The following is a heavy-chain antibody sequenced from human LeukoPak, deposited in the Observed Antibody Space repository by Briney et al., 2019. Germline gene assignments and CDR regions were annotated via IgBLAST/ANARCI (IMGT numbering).Heavy chain of an antibody. J-gene: IGHJ4*02. CDR1: GYIFSTYG. CDR3: AGRRSEEFDFDC. CDR2: ISGYNGNT. D-gene: IGHD6-19*01. V-gene: IGHV1-18*01. Sequence: ASVKVSCKASGYIFSTYGISWVRQAPGQGLEWMGCISGYNGNTNYAQKLQGRVTMTTDTSTSTAYMELRSLRSDDTAVYYCAGRRSEEFDFDCWGQGTLVTVSS.